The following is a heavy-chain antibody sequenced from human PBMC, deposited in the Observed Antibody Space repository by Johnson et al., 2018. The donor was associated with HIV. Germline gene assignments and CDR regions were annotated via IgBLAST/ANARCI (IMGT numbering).Heavy chain of an antibody. Sequence: VQLVESGGGLVKPGGSLRLSCAASGFTFSNAWMTWVRQAPGKGLEWVGRIKSKTDGGTTDYAAPVKGRFTISRDDSKDTLYLQINSLKTEDTAVYYCARALKRIAAADDAFDIWGQGTMVTVSS. V-gene: IGHV3-15*01. CDR3: ARALKRIAAADDAFDI. D-gene: IGHD6-13*01. CDR1: GFTFSNAW. J-gene: IGHJ3*02. CDR2: IKSKTDGGTT.